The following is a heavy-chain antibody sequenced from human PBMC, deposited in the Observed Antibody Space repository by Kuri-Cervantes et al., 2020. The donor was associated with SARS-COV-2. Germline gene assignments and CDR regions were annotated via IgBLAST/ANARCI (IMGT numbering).Heavy chain of an antibody. D-gene: IGHD1-26*01. V-gene: IGHV1-69*06. Sequence: SVKVSCKASGGTFSTYAINWLRQAPGQGLEWMGGIIPIFGTANHAQKFQGRVTITADKSTSTAYMELSSLRSEDTAVYYCAGVSPLVGTTSWNAFDIWGQGTMVTVSS. CDR3: AGVSPLVGTTSWNAFDI. J-gene: IGHJ3*02. CDR1: GGTFSTYA. CDR2: IIPIFGTA.